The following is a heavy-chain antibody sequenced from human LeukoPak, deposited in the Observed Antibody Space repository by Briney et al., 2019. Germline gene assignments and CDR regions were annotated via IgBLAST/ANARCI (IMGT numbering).Heavy chain of an antibody. D-gene: IGHD5-18*01. V-gene: IGHV3-9*01. CDR2: ISWNSGSI. CDR1: GFTFDDYA. J-gene: IGHJ4*02. CDR3: AKDRQVDTAMVGEFDY. Sequence: GRSLRLSCAASGFTFDDYAMHWVRQAPGKGLVWVSGISWNSGSIGYADSVKGRFTISRDNAKNSLYLQMNSLRAEDTALYYCAKDRQVDTAMVGEFDYWGQGTLVTVSS.